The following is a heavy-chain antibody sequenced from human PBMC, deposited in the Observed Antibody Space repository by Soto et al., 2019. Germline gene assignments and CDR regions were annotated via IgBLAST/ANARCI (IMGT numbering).Heavy chain of an antibody. Sequence: PSETLSLTCTVSGGSVSSGSYYWSWIRQPPGKGLEWIGYIYYSGSTNYNPSLKSRVTISVDTSKNQFSLKLSSVTAADTAVYYCARDHSSIAAAGTVYYYYGMDVWGQGTTVTVS. D-gene: IGHD6-13*01. V-gene: IGHV4-61*01. CDR1: GGSVSSGSYY. J-gene: IGHJ6*02. CDR2: IYYSGST. CDR3: ARDHSSIAAAGTVYYYYGMDV.